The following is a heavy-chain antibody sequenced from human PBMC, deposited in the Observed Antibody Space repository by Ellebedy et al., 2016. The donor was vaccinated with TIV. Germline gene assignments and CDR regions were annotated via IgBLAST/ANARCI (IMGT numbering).Heavy chain of an antibody. CDR3: ARLPGEDSRGYYFDH. CDR1: GCSISSYY. CDR2: INYSGST. D-gene: IGHD3-22*01. J-gene: IGHJ4*02. V-gene: IGHV4-59*08. Sequence: MPSETLSLTCTVAGCSISSYYWSWIRQPPGKGLEWIGCINYSGSTNYNSSLKSRVTISVDTSKNQFSLNLSSVTAADTAVYYCARLPGEDSRGYYFDHWGQGTLVTVSS.